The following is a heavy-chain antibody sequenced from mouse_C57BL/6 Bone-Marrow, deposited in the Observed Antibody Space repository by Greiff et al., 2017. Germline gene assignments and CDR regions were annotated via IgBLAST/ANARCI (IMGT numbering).Heavy chain of an antibody. J-gene: IGHJ3*01. CDR1: GFTFSDYG. Sequence: EVKLVESGGGLVKPGGSLKLSCAASGFTFSDYGMHWVRQAPEKGLEWVAYISSGSSTIYYADTVKGRFTISRDNAKNTLFLQITSLRSEDTAMYYCARGIYGNYDAYWGQGTLVTVSA. CDR2: ISSGSSTI. V-gene: IGHV5-17*01. CDR3: ARGIYGNYDAY. D-gene: IGHD2-1*01.